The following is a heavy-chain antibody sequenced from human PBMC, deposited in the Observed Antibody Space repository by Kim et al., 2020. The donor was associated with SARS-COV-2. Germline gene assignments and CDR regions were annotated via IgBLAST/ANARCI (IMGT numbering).Heavy chain of an antibody. Sequence: GGSLRLSCAASGFTFSSYDMHWVRQATGKGLEWVSAIGTAGDTYYPGSVKGRFTISRENAKNSLYLQMNSLRAGDTAVYYCARGCLAAAARYYYGMDVWGQGTTVTVSS. CDR1: GFTFSSYD. V-gene: IGHV3-13*04. J-gene: IGHJ6*02. D-gene: IGHD6-13*01. CDR3: ARGCLAAAARYYYGMDV. CDR2: IGTAGDT.